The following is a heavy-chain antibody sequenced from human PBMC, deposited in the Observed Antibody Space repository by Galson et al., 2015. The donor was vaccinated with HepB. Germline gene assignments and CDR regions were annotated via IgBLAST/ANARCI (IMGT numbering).Heavy chain of an antibody. V-gene: IGHV3-48*02. CDR3: ARDRYQFLEWLLRTGDTEEYGMDV. D-gene: IGHD3-3*01. CDR2: ISSSSSTI. Sequence: SLRLSCAASGFTFSSYSMNWVRQAPGKGLEWVSYISSSSSTIYYADSVKGRFTISRDNAKNSLYLQMNSLRDEDTAVYYRARDRYQFLEWLLRTGDTEEYGMDVWGQGTTVTVSS. J-gene: IGHJ6*02. CDR1: GFTFSSYS.